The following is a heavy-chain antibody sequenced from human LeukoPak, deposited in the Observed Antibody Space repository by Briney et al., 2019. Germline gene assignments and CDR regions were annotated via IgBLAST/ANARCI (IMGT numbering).Heavy chain of an antibody. CDR2: IKQDGSEK. Sequence: GGSLRLSCAASGFTFSSYAMSWVRQAPGRGLEWVASIKQDGSEKYYVDSVKGRFTISRDNAKNSLYLQMNSLRAEDTALYYCARAPGEGWFDPWGQGTLVTVSS. CDR3: ARAPGEGWFDP. V-gene: IGHV3-7*01. CDR1: GFTFSSYA. D-gene: IGHD4-17*01. J-gene: IGHJ5*02.